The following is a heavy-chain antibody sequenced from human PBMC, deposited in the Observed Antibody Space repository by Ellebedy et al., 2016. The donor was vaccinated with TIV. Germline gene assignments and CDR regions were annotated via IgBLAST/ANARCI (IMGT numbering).Heavy chain of an antibody. D-gene: IGHD6-19*01. CDR1: GGSMRSYY. CDR2: IHYSGTT. Sequence: MPSETLSLTCSVSGGSMRSYYWSWIRQPPGKGLEWIGYIHYSGTTTYNPSLKTRVTISVDTSKNQFSLKLSSVTAADTAVYYCTRGPYSSGWHLEYYYYYYGMDVWGQGTTVTVSS. J-gene: IGHJ6*02. V-gene: IGHV4-59*08. CDR3: TRGPYSSGWHLEYYYYYYGMDV.